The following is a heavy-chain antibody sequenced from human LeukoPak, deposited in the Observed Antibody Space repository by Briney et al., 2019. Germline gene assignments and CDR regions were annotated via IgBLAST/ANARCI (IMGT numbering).Heavy chain of an antibody. Sequence: GGSLRLSCTASGFTFSSYSMNWVRQAPGKGLEWVSSISSSSSYIYYADSVKGRFTISRDNAKNSLYLQMNSLRAEDTAVYYCARRYFDWSNSNWFDPWGQGTLVTVSS. CDR3: ARRYFDWSNSNWFDP. CDR1: GFTFSSYS. J-gene: IGHJ5*02. D-gene: IGHD3-9*01. V-gene: IGHV3-21*01. CDR2: ISSSSSYI.